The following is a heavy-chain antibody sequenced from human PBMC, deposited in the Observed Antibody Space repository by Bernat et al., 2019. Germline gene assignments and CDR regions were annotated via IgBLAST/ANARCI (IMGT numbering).Heavy chain of an antibody. V-gene: IGHV3-30*18. D-gene: IGHD3-10*01. Sequence: VQLVESGGGLVQPGGSLRLSCAASGFTFSSYGMHWVRQAPGKGLEWVAVISYDGSNKYYADSVKGRFTISRDNSKNSLYLQMNSLRAEDTAVYYCAKAYYGSGSPFDYWGQGTLVTVSS. CDR2: ISYDGSNK. J-gene: IGHJ4*02. CDR3: AKAYYGSGSPFDY. CDR1: GFTFSSYG.